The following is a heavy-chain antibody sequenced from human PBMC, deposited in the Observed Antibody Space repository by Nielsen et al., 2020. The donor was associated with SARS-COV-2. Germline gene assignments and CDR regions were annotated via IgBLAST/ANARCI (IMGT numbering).Heavy chain of an antibody. J-gene: IGHJ5*02. CDR1: GGSISSGSYY. V-gene: IGHV4-61*01. CDR3: ARKYYDILTGYLPGINWFDP. D-gene: IGHD3-9*01. Sequence: SETLSLTCTVSGGSISSGSYYWSWIRQPPGKGLEWIGYIYYSGSTNYNPSLKSRVTISVDTSKNQFSLKLSSVTAADTAVYYCARKYYDILTGYLPGINWFDPWGQGTLVTVSS. CDR2: IYYSGST.